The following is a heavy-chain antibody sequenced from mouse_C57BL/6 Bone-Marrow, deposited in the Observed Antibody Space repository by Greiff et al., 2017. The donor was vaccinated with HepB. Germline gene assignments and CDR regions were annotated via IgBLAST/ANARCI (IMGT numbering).Heavy chain of an antibody. CDR3: ARSLITTALGGYYFDY. CDR1: GYTFTNYW. J-gene: IGHJ2*01. Sequence: VKLVESGAELVRPGTSVKMSCKASGYTFTNYWIGWAKQRPGHGLEWIGDIYPGGGYTNYNEKFKGKATLTADKSSSTAYMQFSSLTSEDSAIYYCARSLITTALGGYYFDYWGQGTTLTVSS. D-gene: IGHD1-1*01. CDR2: IYPGGGYT. V-gene: IGHV1-63*01.